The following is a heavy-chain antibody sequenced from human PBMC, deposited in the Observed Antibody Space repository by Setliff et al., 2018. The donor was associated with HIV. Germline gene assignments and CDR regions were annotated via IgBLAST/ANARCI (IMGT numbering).Heavy chain of an antibody. CDR1: GGSISSGSYY. CDR3: ARPSDYNFWSDDI. D-gene: IGHD3-3*01. CDR2: IYTSGST. V-gene: IGHV4-61*09. J-gene: IGHJ3*02. Sequence: SETLSLTCTVSGGSISSGSYYWSWIRQPAGKGLEWIGHIYTSGSTNYNPSLKSRVTISVDTSKNQFSLKLSSVTAADTAVYYCARPSDYNFWSDDIWGQGTMVTVS.